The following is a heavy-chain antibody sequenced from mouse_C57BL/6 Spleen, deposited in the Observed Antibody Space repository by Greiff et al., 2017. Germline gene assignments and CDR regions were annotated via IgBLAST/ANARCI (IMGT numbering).Heavy chain of an antibody. CDR1: GYTFTSYW. V-gene: IGHV1-53*01. CDR2: INPSNGGT. CDR3: ARGDYYYCFMDY. D-gene: IGHD1-1*01. J-gene: IGHJ4*01. Sequence: QVQLQQPGTELVKPGASVKLSCKASGYTFTSYWMHWVKQRPGQGLEWIGNINPSNGGTNYNEKFKSKATLTVDKSSSTAYMQLSSLTSDDSAVYYCARGDYYYCFMDYWGQGTSVTVSS.